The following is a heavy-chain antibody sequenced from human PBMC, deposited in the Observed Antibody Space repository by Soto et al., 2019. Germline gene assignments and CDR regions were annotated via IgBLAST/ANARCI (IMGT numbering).Heavy chain of an antibody. CDR3: AKGQGQWELPL. D-gene: IGHD1-7*01. V-gene: IGHV1-69*01. J-gene: IGHJ4*02. Sequence: QLQLVQSGAEVMKPGSSVKVSCKASGGFVRSDPISWVRQAPGQGPEWIGGIIPVFGSPTYAEKFQGRVTITADESSRTAYLELTSLKSEDTAVYFCAKGQGQWELPLWGQGTQVTVSS. CDR1: GGFVRSDP. CDR2: IIPVFGSP.